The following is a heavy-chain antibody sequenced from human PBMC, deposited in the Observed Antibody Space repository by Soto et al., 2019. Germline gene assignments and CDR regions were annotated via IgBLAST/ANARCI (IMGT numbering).Heavy chain of an antibody. V-gene: IGHV2-5*02. CDR2: IYWDDDK. Sequence: SGPTLVNPTQTLTLTCTFSGFSLSTSGLGVGWIRQPPGKALEWLAMIYWDDDKRYSPSLKSRLTITKDTSQNQVVLTMTNMDPVDIAIYFCGHSKCLAATGPDRNNVFHYWGQGTLVTVAS. CDR1: GFSLSTSGLG. J-gene: IGHJ4*02. CDR3: GHSKCLAATGPDRNNVFHY. D-gene: IGHD6-25*01.